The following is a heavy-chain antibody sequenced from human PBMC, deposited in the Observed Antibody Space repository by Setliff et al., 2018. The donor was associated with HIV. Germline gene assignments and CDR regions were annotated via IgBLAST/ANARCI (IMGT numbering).Heavy chain of an antibody. D-gene: IGHD3-22*01. J-gene: IGHJ6*03. Sequence: GASVKVSCKASGYRFNTYGISWVRQAPGQGLEWMGWINPNGGGTNYAQKFQGRVTMTRDTSISTAYMELSRLRSDDTAVYYCARNPDTSGYLYYYYYMDVWGKGTTVTVSS. V-gene: IGHV1-2*02. CDR1: GYRFNTYG. CDR2: INPNGGGT. CDR3: ARNPDTSGYLYYYYYMDV.